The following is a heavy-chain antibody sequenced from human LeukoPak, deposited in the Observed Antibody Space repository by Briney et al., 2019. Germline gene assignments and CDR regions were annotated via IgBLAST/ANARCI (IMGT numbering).Heavy chain of an antibody. V-gene: IGHV3-23*01. CDR3: ARGPGRGPRGYYDFWSGPTYYYGMDV. Sequence: PGGSLRLSCAASGFTFSSYAMSWVRQAPGKGLEWVSAISGSGGSTYYADSVKGRFTISRDNSKNTLYLQMNSLRAEDTAVYYCARGPGRGPRGYYDFWSGPTYYYGMDVWGQGTTVTVSS. J-gene: IGHJ6*02. CDR2: ISGSGGST. CDR1: GFTFSSYA. D-gene: IGHD3-3*01.